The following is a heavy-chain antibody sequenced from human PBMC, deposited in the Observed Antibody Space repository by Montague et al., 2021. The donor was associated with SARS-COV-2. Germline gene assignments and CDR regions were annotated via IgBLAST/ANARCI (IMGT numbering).Heavy chain of an antibody. J-gene: IGHJ6*02. CDR1: GGFFSAYY. CDR2: INHSGST. V-gene: IGHV4-34*01. Sequence: SETLSLTCAVYGGFFSAYYWYWIRQPPGKGLEWIGDINHSGSTNFKPSXXSRVTVSLDTSKNQFSLKLRSVTAADTAVYYCARAVRGVIILSPYYAMDVWGQGTSVTVSS. D-gene: IGHD3-10*01. CDR3: ARAVRGVIILSPYYAMDV.